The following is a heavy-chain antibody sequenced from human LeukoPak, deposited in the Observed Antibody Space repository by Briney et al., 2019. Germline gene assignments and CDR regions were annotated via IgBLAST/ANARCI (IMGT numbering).Heavy chain of an antibody. CDR3: ATAPAAADSC. CDR2: INGDGSKK. CDR1: GFTFSRFW. D-gene: IGHD6-13*01. V-gene: IGHV3-7*01. J-gene: IGHJ4*02. Sequence: PGGSLRLSCAASGFTFSRFWMTWVRQAPGKGLDWVANINGDGSKKTYVDSVKGRFTISRDNAKNSLYLQMSSLRADDTAVYYCATAPAAADSCWGQGTLVAVSS.